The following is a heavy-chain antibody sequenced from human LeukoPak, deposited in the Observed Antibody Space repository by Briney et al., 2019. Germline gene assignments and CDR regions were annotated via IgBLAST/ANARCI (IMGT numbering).Heavy chain of an antibody. D-gene: IGHD6-19*01. J-gene: IGHJ4*02. CDR1: GFALGVFV. Sequence: GGSLRLSCSASGFALGVFVIHWVRQAPGKGLEYVSSISENGDRTNHADSVKGRFTISRDNSKNTLYLQMTSLRVEDTAVYYCVKDLSGWYSFDYWGQGTLVTVSS. V-gene: IGHV3-64D*08. CDR2: ISENGDRT. CDR3: VKDLSGWYSFDY.